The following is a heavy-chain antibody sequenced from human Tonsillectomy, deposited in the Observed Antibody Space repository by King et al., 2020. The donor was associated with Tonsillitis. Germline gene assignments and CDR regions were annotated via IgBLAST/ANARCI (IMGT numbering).Heavy chain of an antibody. CDR2: INWNGGST. CDR3: ARDAGIYVVVSAAHDY. CDR1: GFTFDDYG. Sequence: VQLVESGGGVVRPGGSLRLSCAASGFTFDDYGMTWVRQAPGKGLEWVSGINWNGGSTGYAVSVKGRFTFSRDNAKNSLYLQMNSLRAEDTALYYCARDAGIYVVVSAAHDYWGQGTLVTVSS. V-gene: IGHV3-20*04. D-gene: IGHD2-2*01. J-gene: IGHJ4*02.